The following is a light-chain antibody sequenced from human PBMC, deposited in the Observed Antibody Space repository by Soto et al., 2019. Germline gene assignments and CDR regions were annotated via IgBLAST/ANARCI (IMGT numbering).Light chain of an antibody. J-gene: IGKJ2*01. CDR2: EVS. CDR1: QSLLHRDGRTY. CDR3: MQSLLFPT. Sequence: DIVMTQTPLSRSVTPVQPASISCKSSQSLLHRDGRTYLYWYLQNPGQPPQLLIYEVSNRVSGVPDRFSGSWSGTDFTLKISRVEADDVVSYYCMQSLLFPTFGQGTKLEIK. V-gene: IGKV2D-29*01.